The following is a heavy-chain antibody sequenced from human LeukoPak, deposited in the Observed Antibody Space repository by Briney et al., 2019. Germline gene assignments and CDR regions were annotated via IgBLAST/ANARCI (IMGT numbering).Heavy chain of an antibody. Sequence: PGGSLRLSCAASGFTFNTYAMSWVRQAPGKGLEWVSRTNEHGTIINYADSVKGRFTISRDNAKNTLYLQMNSLRTEDSALYYCVVDLSGSADYWGQGTLVTVSS. D-gene: IGHD3-10*01. CDR1: GFTFNTYA. CDR3: VVDLSGSADY. V-gene: IGHV3-23*01. J-gene: IGHJ4*02. CDR2: TNEHGTII.